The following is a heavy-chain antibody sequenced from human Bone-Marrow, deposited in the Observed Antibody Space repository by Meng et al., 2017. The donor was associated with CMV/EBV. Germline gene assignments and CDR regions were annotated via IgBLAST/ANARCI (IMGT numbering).Heavy chain of an antibody. D-gene: IGHD2-2*01. Sequence: ASVKVSCKASGYTFTSYYMHWVRQAPGQGLEWMGIINPSGGSTSYAQKFQGRVTMTRDTSTSTVYMELSSLRSEDTAVYYCAREGVVVVPAAGGFDYWGQGTLVTGSS. J-gene: IGHJ4*02. V-gene: IGHV1-46*01. CDR2: INPSGGST. CDR1: GYTFTSYY. CDR3: AREGVVVVPAAGGFDY.